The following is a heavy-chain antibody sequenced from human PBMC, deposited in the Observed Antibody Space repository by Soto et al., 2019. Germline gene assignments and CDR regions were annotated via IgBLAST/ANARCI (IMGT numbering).Heavy chain of an antibody. CDR2: IFHSGST. Sequence: SETLSLTCSVSGGSISSFYWSWIRQPPGKTLEWIGYIFHSGSTNYNPSLKSRVTISVDTSKNQFSLRLSSVTAADTAVYYCARLMGGYEIIDHWGQGTLVTVSS. CDR3: ARLMGGYEIIDH. J-gene: IGHJ4*02. V-gene: IGHV4-59*08. CDR1: GGSISSFY. D-gene: IGHD5-12*01.